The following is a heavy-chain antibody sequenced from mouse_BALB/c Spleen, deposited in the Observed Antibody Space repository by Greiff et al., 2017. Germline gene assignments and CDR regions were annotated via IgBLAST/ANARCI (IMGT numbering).Heavy chain of an antibody. J-gene: IGHJ3*01. CDR3: ATYDYDAFAY. V-gene: IGHV5-17*02. D-gene: IGHD2-4*01. CDR2: ISSGSSTI. Sequence: EVQGVESGGGLVQPGGSRKLSCAASGFTFSSFGMHWVRQAPEKGLEWVAYISSGSSTIYYADTVKGRFTISRDNPKNTLFLQMTSLRSEDTAMYYCATYDYDAFAYWGQGTLVTVSA. CDR1: GFTFSSFG.